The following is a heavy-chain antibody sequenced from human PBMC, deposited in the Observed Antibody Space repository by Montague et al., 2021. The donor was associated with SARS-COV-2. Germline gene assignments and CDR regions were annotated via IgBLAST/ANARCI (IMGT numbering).Heavy chain of an antibody. Sequence: TLSLTCTVSGGSISSGSYYWNWIRQHPGKGLEFIGFIYNSVSTYYNPSLKSRVSISVDTSKNQFSLKLTSVTAADTAVYYCASDRDRMTTVFLDAFDIWGQGTMVTVSS. CDR2: IYNSVST. CDR3: ASDRDRMTTVFLDAFDI. CDR1: GGSISSGSYY. V-gene: IGHV4-31*03. D-gene: IGHD4-17*01. J-gene: IGHJ3*02.